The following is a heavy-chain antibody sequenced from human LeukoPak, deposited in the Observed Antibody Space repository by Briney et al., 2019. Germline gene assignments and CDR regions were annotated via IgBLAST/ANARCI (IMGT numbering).Heavy chain of an antibody. CDR3: AKDRDDYVWGSYLGAFDI. D-gene: IGHD3-16*01. J-gene: IGHJ3*02. CDR2: IKEDGSEK. CDR1: GFTFSSYW. V-gene: IGHV3-7*03. Sequence: PGGSLRLSCAASGFTFSSYWMSWVRQAPGKGLKWVANIKEDGSEKRDVDSVKGRFTISRDNATDSLYLQMNGLRAEDTAVFYCAKDRDDYVWGSYLGAFDIWGQGTMVTVSS.